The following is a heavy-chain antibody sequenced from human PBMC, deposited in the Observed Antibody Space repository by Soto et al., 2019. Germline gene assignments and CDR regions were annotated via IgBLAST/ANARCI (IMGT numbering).Heavy chain of an antibody. Sequence: QVQLVESGGGVVQPGRSLRLSCAASGFTFSSYGMHWVRQAPGKGLEWVAVIWYDGSNKYYADSVKGRFTISRDNSKNTMYRQMNSLRAEDTAVYYWARDGPGVGAFDYWGQGTLVTVSS. CDR3: ARDGPGVGAFDY. V-gene: IGHV3-33*01. CDR1: GFTFSSYG. J-gene: IGHJ4*02. CDR2: IWYDGSNK. D-gene: IGHD1-26*01.